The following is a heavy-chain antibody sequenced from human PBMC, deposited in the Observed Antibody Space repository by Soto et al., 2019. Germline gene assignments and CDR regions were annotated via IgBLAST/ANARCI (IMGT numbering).Heavy chain of an antibody. CDR3: ARHRGPTGPNY. J-gene: IGHJ4*02. D-gene: IGHD3-10*01. CDR1: GDSISSSNYH. CDR2: VYYSGST. V-gene: IGHV4-39*01. Sequence: SETLSLTCTVSGDSISSSNYHWGWIRQPPGKGLEWIGSVYYSGSTYYNPSLKSRVTISIDASKSQFSLNLNSVTATDTAVYYCARHRGPTGPNYWGQGTLVTVSS.